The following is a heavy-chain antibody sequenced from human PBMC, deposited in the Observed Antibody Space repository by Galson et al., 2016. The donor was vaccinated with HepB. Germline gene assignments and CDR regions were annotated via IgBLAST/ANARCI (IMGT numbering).Heavy chain of an antibody. V-gene: IGHV4-34*01. J-gene: IGHJ4*02. D-gene: IGHD5-18*01. Sequence: SETLSLTCAVYGGSFSGYYWSWIRQSPGKGLEWIGEINHSGTTNKNPSLKSRVTISGDTSKNQFSLKLTSVTAADTAVYYCARARVRYSYGYYGYWGQGTLVTVSS. CDR3: ARARVRYSYGYYGY. CDR1: GGSFSGYY. CDR2: INHSGTT.